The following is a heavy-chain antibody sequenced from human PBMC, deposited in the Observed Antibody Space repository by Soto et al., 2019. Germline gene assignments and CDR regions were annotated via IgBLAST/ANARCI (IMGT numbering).Heavy chain of an antibody. V-gene: IGHV1-69*13. D-gene: IGHD6-13*01. CDR2: IIPIFGTA. CDR1: GGTFSSYA. CDR3: ARGPGIAAAGTRYYYYYGMDV. J-gene: IGHJ6*02. Sequence: ASVKVSCKASGGTFSSYAISWVRQAPGQGLEWMGGIIPIFGTANYAQKFQGRVTITADESTSTAYMELSSLRSEDTAVYYCARGPGIAAAGTRYYYYYGMDVWGQGTTVTVSS.